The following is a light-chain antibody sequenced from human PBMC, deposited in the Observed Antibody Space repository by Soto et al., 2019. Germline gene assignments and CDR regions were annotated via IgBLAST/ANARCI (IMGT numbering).Light chain of an antibody. J-gene: IGLJ1*01. Sequence: QSVLTHPASVSGSPGQSITISCTGTSSDVGSYNLVSWYQQHPGKAPKLMIYEGSKRPSGVSNLSSDSKSGNTASLTISGLQAEDEADYYCCSYAGSSTFFYVLGTGTKVTVL. V-gene: IGLV2-23*03. CDR1: SSDVGSYNL. CDR2: EGS. CDR3: CSYAGSSTFFYV.